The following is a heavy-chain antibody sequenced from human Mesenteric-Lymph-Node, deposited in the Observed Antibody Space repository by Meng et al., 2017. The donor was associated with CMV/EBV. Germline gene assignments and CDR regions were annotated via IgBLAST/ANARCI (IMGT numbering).Heavy chain of an antibody. J-gene: IGHJ4*02. V-gene: IGHV2-5*02. Sequence: QISLKESGPTWVKPTQTLTLTCTSPGFSLSTSGVGVGWIRQPPGKALEWLALIYWDDDKRYSPSLKSRLTITKDTSKNQVVLTMTNMDPVDTATYYCAHSSGIAAAGPFYFDYWGQGTLVTVSS. D-gene: IGHD6-13*01. CDR3: AHSSGIAAAGPFYFDY. CDR1: GFSLSTSGVG. CDR2: IYWDDDK.